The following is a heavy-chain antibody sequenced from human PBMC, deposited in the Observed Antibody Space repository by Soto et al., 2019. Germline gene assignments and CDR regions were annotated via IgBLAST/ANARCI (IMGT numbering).Heavy chain of an antibody. Sequence: SETLSLTCTASGGSISSYYWSWIRQPPGKGLEWIGSVYYSENTNYNPSLKSRVTISVDTSKNLFSLKLTSVTAADTAMYYCARPQFSGTYHDTFNIWGQGTMVTVSS. D-gene: IGHD1-26*01. CDR3: ARPQFSGTYHDTFNI. CDR1: GGSISSYY. J-gene: IGHJ3*02. CDR2: VYYSENT. V-gene: IGHV4-59*08.